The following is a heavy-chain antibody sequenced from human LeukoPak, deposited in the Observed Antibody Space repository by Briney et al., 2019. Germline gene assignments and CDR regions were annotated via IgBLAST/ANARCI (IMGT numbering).Heavy chain of an antibody. CDR3: ARFDGSGSREVFDP. D-gene: IGHD3-10*01. CDR2: ISSSSSYT. CDR1: GFTFSDYY. J-gene: IGHJ5*02. V-gene: IGHV3-11*06. Sequence: GGSLRLSCAASGFTFSDYYMSWIRQAPGKGLEWVSYISSSSSYTNYADSVKGRFTISRDNAKNSLYLQMNSLGAEDTAVYYCARFDGSGSREVFDPWGQGTLVTVSS.